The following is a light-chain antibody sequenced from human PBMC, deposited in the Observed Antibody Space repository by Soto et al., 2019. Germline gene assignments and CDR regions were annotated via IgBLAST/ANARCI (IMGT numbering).Light chain of an antibody. Sequence: DIQLTQSPSFLSASVGDRVTVSCRASQDISTSLAWFQQKAGKVPQLLVYPASTLQDGVPSRFSGSGSGTYFTLTINNLLAEDFATYYCQHLRTYPFSFGPGTKLDIK. CDR3: QHLRTYPFS. CDR1: QDISTS. J-gene: IGKJ2*03. V-gene: IGKV1-9*01. CDR2: PAS.